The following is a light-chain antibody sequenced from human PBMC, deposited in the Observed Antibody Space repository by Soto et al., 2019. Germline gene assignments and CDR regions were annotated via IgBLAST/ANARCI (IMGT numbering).Light chain of an antibody. Sequence: QSVLTQPPSASGTPGQRVTISCSGSSSNIGSNTVNWYQQLPGTAPKLLIYSNNQRPSGVPDRFSGSKSGTSASLAISGLASEDEADFYCAAWDDSLNGPVFGGGTKLTV. CDR1: SSNIGSNT. CDR2: SNN. V-gene: IGLV1-44*01. CDR3: AAWDDSLNGPV. J-gene: IGLJ2*01.